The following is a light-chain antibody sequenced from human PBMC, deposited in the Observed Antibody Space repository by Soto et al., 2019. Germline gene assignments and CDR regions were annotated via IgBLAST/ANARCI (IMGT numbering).Light chain of an antibody. CDR3: SSYTSSSTDV. V-gene: IGLV2-18*02. CDR2: EVS. Sequence: QSALTQPPSVSGSPGQSVTISCTGTSSDVGNYNRVSWYQQPPGTAPQVIIYEVSNRPSGVPDRFSGSKSGNTASLTISGLQAEDEADYYCSSYTSSSTDVFGTGTKLTVL. CDR1: SSDVGNYNR. J-gene: IGLJ1*01.